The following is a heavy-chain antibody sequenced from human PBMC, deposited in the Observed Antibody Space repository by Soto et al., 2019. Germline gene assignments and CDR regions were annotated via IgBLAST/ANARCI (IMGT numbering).Heavy chain of an antibody. Sequence: PGGSLRLSWAAAGVTFSSYGMHWVRQAPGKGLEWVAVIWYDGSNKYYADSVKGRFTISRDNSKNTLYLQMNSLRAEDTAVYYCARVLTLIPAAIVYYYGMDVWGQGTTVTISS. V-gene: IGHV3-33*01. CDR2: IWYDGSNK. D-gene: IGHD2-2*01. J-gene: IGHJ6*02. CDR1: GVTFSSYG. CDR3: ARVLTLIPAAIVYYYGMDV.